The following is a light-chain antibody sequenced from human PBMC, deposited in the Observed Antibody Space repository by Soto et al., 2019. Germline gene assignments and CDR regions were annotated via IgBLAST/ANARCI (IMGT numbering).Light chain of an antibody. V-gene: IGKV2D-29*01. J-gene: IGKJ1*01. CDR2: GVA. CDR3: MQTVQHPWP. CDR1: QSLVYSDGKTY. Sequence: DIVMTQTPLSLSVTPGQPASISCKSSQSLVYSDGKTYFYWYLQKPGQPPQLLIHGVANRFSGVTDRFSGSGSGTDFTLTISRVEAEDVGVYYCMQTVQHPWPFGQGTKVEVK.